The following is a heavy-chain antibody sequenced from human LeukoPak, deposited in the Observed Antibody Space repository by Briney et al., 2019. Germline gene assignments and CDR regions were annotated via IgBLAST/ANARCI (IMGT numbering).Heavy chain of an antibody. CDR1: GHTFTSYY. V-gene: IGHV1-46*01. CDR3: ATNPEIGGSEFYYYMDV. J-gene: IGHJ6*03. CDR2: INPSGDII. D-gene: IGHD3-10*01. Sequence: ASVKVSCKASGHTFTSYYMRWVRQAPGQGLEWMGIINPSGDIISYAQKFQGRVTMTRDTSTSTVYMELSSLRSEDTAVYYCATNPEIGGSEFYYYMDVWGKGTTVTISS.